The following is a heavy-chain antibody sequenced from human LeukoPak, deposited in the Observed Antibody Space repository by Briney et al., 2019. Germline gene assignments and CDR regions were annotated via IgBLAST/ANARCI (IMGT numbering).Heavy chain of an antibody. Sequence: PGGSLRLSCAASGFTFSSYSMNWVRQAPGKGLEWVSSISSSSSYIYYADSVKGRFTISRDNAKNSLYLQMNSLRAEDTAVHYCARGGSGYSYGYARYWGQGTLVTVSS. CDR2: ISSSSSYI. D-gene: IGHD5-18*01. V-gene: IGHV3-21*01. CDR3: ARGGSGYSYGYARY. CDR1: GFTFSSYS. J-gene: IGHJ4*02.